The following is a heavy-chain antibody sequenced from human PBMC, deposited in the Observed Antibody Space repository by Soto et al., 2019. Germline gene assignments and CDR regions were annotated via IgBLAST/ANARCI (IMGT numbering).Heavy chain of an antibody. V-gene: IGHV3-11*05. CDR1: GFTVSTNY. CDR3: ARDPGPWFGHHFDY. J-gene: IGHJ4*02. Sequence: PGGSLRLSCAASGFTVSTNYMSWIRQAPGKGLERVSYISSSSSYTNYADSVKGLFTISRDNAKNSLYLQMNSLRAEDTAVYYCARDPGPWFGHHFDYWGQGTLVTVSS. D-gene: IGHD3-10*01. CDR2: ISSSSSYT.